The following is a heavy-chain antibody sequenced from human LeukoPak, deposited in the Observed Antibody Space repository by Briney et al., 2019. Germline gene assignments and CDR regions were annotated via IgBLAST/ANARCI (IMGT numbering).Heavy chain of an antibody. CDR2: ISTSSRTI. V-gene: IGHV3-48*01. J-gene: IGHJ4*02. CDR1: GFTFSSYS. Sequence: PGGSLRLPCAASGFTFSSYSMNWVRQAPGKGLEWVSYISTSSRTIYYADSVRGRFTISRDDAKNSLFLQMNSLRAEDTAVYYCARIYYNSNWDWGQGTLVTVSS. CDR3: ARIYYNSNWD. D-gene: IGHD3-10*01.